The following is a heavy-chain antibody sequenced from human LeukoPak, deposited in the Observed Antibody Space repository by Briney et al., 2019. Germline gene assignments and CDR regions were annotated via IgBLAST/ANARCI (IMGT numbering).Heavy chain of an antibody. D-gene: IGHD3-10*01. Sequence: GGSLRLSCAASGFTFGNYAMNWVRQAPGKGLEWISYINSGGSTIYYADSVKGRLTISRDNAKNSLSLQMNSLRAEDTAVYYCASRGLTEFHYFDFWGPGTLVTVSS. CDR3: ASRGLTEFHYFDF. CDR2: INSGGSTI. CDR1: GFTFGNYA. V-gene: IGHV3-48*03. J-gene: IGHJ4*02.